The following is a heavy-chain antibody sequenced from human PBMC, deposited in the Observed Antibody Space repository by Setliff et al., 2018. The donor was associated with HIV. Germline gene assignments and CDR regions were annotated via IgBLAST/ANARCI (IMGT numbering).Heavy chain of an antibody. Sequence: SQTLSLTCTVSGGSISSSSHYWGWIRQPPGKGLEWIGSIYYSGGTYYNPSLKSRVTISVDTSKNQFSLKLSSVTAADTAVYYCARVSRGGSSPGGFDPWGQGTLVTVSS. D-gene: IGHD6-6*01. J-gene: IGHJ5*02. V-gene: IGHV4-39*07. CDR1: GGSISSSSHY. CDR3: ARVSRGGSSPGGFDP. CDR2: IYYSGGT.